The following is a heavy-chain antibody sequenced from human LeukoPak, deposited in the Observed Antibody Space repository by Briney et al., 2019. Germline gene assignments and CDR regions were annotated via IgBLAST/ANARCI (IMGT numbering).Heavy chain of an antibody. Sequence: GGSLGLSCAASGFSFSSHGMSWVRQAPGKGLEWVSGIIGGAGGTYYADSVKGRFTISRDNAKNTLYLQMNSLRAEDTAVYYCAHGSMYQLDYWGQGTLVTVSS. CDR2: IIGGAGGT. CDR1: GFSFSSHG. V-gene: IGHV3-23*01. J-gene: IGHJ4*02. D-gene: IGHD2-2*01. CDR3: AHGSMYQLDY.